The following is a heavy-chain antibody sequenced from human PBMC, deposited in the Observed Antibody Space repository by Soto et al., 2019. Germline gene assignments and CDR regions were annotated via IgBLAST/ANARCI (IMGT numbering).Heavy chain of an antibody. J-gene: IGHJ4*02. CDR1: GGSISRGGYY. V-gene: IGHV4-31*03. CDR2: IYYSGST. D-gene: IGHD3-16*01. CDR3: ARSSYVGSARHLPLDY. Sequence: SETLSLTCTVSGGSISRGGYYWSWIRQHPGRGLEWIGYIYYSGSTYYNPSLQSRATISIDSFADQFSLRLTSVNAADTAIYFCARSSYVGSARHLPLDYWGQGTLVTVSS.